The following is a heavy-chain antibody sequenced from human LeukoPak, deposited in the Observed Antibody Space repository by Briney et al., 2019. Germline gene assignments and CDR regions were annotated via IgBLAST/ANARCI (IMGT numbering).Heavy chain of an antibody. J-gene: IGHJ3*02. V-gene: IGHV4-39*07. CDR3: ARDLRRVGYYDSSGYYYGAFDI. CDR2: ISYSGSR. Sequence: SETLSLTCTVSGGSISSSSYYWGWIRQTPGKGLEWIGSISYSGSRYYNPSLKSRVTISEDTSKNQFSLKLSSVTAADTAVYYCARDLRRVGYYDSSGYYYGAFDIWGQGTMVTVSS. D-gene: IGHD3-22*01. CDR1: GGSISSSSYY.